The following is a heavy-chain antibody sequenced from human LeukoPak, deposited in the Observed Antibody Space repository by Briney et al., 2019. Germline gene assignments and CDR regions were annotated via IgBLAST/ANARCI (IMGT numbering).Heavy chain of an antibody. Sequence: SETLSLTCTVSVGSISRRRYYWGWARQSPGKGLEWIGSIYYTGSTYYHPSLRSRATMSAHASQTQFSLQPSSVTAAGTAVYYCARAPRRDGYKPVVGMDVWGQGTTVTVFS. CDR3: ARAPRRDGYKPVVGMDV. CDR2: IYYTGST. CDR1: VGSISRRRYY. V-gene: IGHV4-39*07. J-gene: IGHJ6*02. D-gene: IGHD5-24*01.